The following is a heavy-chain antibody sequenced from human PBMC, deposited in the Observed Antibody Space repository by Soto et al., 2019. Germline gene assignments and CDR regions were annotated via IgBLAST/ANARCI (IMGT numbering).Heavy chain of an antibody. V-gene: IGHV3-33*01. Sequence: GGSLRLSCAASGFTFSSYGMHWVRQAPGEGLEWVAVIWYDGSNKYYADSVKGRFTISRDNSKNTLYLQMNSLRAEDTAVYYCARGHCSSTSCYLPSYYYYMDVWGKGTTVTVSS. D-gene: IGHD2-2*01. CDR2: IWYDGSNK. J-gene: IGHJ6*03. CDR3: ARGHCSSTSCYLPSYYYYMDV. CDR1: GFTFSSYG.